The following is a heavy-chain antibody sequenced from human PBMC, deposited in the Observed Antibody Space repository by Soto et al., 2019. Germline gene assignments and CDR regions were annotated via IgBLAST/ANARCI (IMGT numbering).Heavy chain of an antibody. CDR1: GFTFDDYG. D-gene: IGHD2-15*01. CDR2: ISWNRGTI. V-gene: IGHV3-9*01. CDR3: GKSKDIVVGQAAPVFDH. J-gene: IGHJ4*02. Sequence: EVQLVESGGGLVRPGGSRRLSCVASGFTFDDYGMHWVRQVPGKGLEWVAGISWNRGTIGYADSVRGRFTISRDNAKNSLFLQMTSLRTEDTAIYYCGKSKDIVVGQAAPVFDHWGQGIMVTVSS.